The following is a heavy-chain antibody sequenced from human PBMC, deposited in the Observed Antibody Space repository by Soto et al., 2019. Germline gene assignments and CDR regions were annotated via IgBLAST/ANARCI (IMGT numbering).Heavy chain of an antibody. CDR2: ISYDGSNK. Sequence: GGSLILSCAASGFTFSSYGMHWVRQAPGKGLEWVAVISYDGSNKYYADSVKGRFTISRDNSKNTLYLQMNSLRAEDTAVYYCAKDRYYDSLIGSFDYWGQGALVTVSS. V-gene: IGHV3-30*18. J-gene: IGHJ4*02. D-gene: IGHD3-22*01. CDR3: AKDRYYDSLIGSFDY. CDR1: GFTFSSYG.